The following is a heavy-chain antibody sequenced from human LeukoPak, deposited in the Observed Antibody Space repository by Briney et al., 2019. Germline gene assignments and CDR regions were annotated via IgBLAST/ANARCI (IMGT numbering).Heavy chain of an antibody. CDR2: IYPGDSET. V-gene: IGHV5-51*01. Sequence: GESLKISCKGSGYSFSSYWIGWVRQMPGKGLEWMAIIYPGDSETTYSPSFHGQVTISADKSISTAYLQWSSLKASDTAMYYCARAAASDAFDIWGQGTMVAVSS. CDR3: ARAAASDAFDI. CDR1: GYSFSSYW. D-gene: IGHD2-2*01. J-gene: IGHJ3*02.